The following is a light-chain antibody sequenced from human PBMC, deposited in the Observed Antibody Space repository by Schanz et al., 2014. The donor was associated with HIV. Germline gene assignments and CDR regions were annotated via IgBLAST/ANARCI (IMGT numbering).Light chain of an antibody. J-gene: IGLJ3*02. Sequence: QSALTQPPSASGSPGQSVTISCTGTSSDVGGYNYVSWYQQHPGKAPKLMIYEVSKRPSGVPDRFSGSKSGNTASLTVSGLQAEDEADYYCSSYTSSSTRPWVFGGGTKLTVL. CDR2: EVS. CDR1: SSDVGGYNY. V-gene: IGLV2-8*01. CDR3: SSYTSSSTRPWV.